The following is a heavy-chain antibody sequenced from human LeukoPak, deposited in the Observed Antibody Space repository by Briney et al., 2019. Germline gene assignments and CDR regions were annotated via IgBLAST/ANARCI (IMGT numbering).Heavy chain of an antibody. Sequence: SETLSLTCTVSGGPISSYYWSWIRQPPGKGLEWIGYIYYSGSTNYNPSLKSRVTISVDTSKYQFSLKLSSVTAADTAVYYCARFSSGSYYTNWFDPWGQGTLVTVSS. CDR1: GGPISSYY. D-gene: IGHD3-10*01. V-gene: IGHV4-59*08. CDR3: ARFSSGSYYTNWFDP. J-gene: IGHJ5*02. CDR2: IYYSGST.